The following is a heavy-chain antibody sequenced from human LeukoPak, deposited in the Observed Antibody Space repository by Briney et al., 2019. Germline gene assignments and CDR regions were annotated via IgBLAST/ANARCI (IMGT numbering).Heavy chain of an antibody. D-gene: IGHD3-9*01. V-gene: IGHV4-39*07. J-gene: IGHJ3*02. CDR3: ARIGRYVNAFDI. CDR1: GGSISSSSYY. Sequence: SETLSLTCTASGGSISSSSYYWGWIRQPPGKGLEWIGSIYYSGSTYYNPSLKSRVTISVDTSKNQFSLKLSSVTAADTAVYYCARIGRYVNAFDIWGQGTMVTVSS. CDR2: IYYSGST.